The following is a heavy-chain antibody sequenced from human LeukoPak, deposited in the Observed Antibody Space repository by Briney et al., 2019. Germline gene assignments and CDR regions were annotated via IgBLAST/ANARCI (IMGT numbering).Heavy chain of an antibody. D-gene: IGHD4/OR15-4a*01. CDR3: ARDSPVLTL. CDR1: GFTFSSHA. CDR2: VSDGGDGS. J-gene: IGHJ4*02. V-gene: IGHV3-23*01. Sequence: GGSLRLSCAASGFTFSSHAMSWVRQAPEKGPEWVSAVSDGGDGSYYAESVKGRFIISRDDSRNTLYLQMNSLRAEDSAVYYCARDSPVLTLWGQGTLVTVSS.